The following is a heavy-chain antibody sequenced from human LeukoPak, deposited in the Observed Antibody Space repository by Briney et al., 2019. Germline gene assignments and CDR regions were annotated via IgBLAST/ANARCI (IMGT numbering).Heavy chain of an antibody. V-gene: IGHV4-38-2*02. CDR1: GYSISSGYY. J-gene: IGHJ3*02. CDR3: ARYGSGTYYPFDI. D-gene: IGHD3-10*01. Sequence: SETLSLTCTVSGYSISSGYYWGWIRQPPGKGLEWIGSIYHSGSTIYNPSLKSRVTISLDTSKNQFSLKLNSVTAADTAVYYCARYGSGTYYPFDIWGQGTMVAVSS. CDR2: IYHSGST.